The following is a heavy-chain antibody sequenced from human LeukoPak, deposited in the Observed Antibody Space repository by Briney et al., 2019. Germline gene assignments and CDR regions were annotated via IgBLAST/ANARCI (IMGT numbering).Heavy chain of an antibody. D-gene: IGHD6-13*01. V-gene: IGHV3-7*05. CDR3: ASPTGGSSSWYLDV. J-gene: IGHJ6*02. CDR1: GFTFSRYW. CDR2: IEEDGSEK. Sequence: GGSLRLSCAASGFTFSRYWMSWVRQAPGKGLEWVASIEEDGSEKYYVDSVKGRCTISRDSAKNTLYLQMNSLRVEDTAVYYCASPTGGSSSWYLDVWGQGTTVTVSS.